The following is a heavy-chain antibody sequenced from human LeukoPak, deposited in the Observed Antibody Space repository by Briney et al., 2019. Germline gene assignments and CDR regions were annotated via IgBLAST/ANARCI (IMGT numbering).Heavy chain of an antibody. CDR1: GYTFTSYD. D-gene: IGHD2-2*01. CDR2: MDPNSGNT. J-gene: IGHJ4*02. CDR3: VRGEYQLPQ. V-gene: IGHV1-8*01. Sequence: ASVKVSCKASGYTFTSYDINWVRQAPGQGLEWMGWMDPNSGNTGYAQKFQGRVTMTRNTSISTAYMELSSLRSDDTAVYYCVRGEYQLPQWGQGTLVTVSS.